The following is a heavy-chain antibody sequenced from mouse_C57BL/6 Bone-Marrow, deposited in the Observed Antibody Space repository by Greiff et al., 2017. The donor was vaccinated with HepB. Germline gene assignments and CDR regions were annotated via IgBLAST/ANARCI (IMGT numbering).Heavy chain of an antibody. V-gene: IGHV5-17*01. CDR3: AISYYYAMDY. CDR1: GFTFSDYG. CDR2: ISSGSSTI. J-gene: IGHJ4*01. Sequence: DVQLQESGGGLVKPGGSLKLSCAASGFTFSDYGMHWVRQAPEKGLEWVAYISSGSSTIYYADTVKGRFTISRDNAKNTLFLQMTSLRSEDTAMYYCAISYYYAMDYWGQGTSVTVSS.